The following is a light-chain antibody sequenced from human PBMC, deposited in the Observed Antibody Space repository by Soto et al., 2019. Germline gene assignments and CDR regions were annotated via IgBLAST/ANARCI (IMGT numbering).Light chain of an antibody. CDR3: QQYGRSLRT. CDR2: GAS. CDR1: QTFSSSD. J-gene: IGKJ1*01. Sequence: EIVLALSPGTLSLSTGERATLSGRASQTFSSSDLAWYQQKPVLAPRLLLYGASSRATGIPNRFSGSGSGPDFTLTISRREREDFAVYYCQQYGRSLRTFGQGTKVDIK. V-gene: IGKV3-20*01.